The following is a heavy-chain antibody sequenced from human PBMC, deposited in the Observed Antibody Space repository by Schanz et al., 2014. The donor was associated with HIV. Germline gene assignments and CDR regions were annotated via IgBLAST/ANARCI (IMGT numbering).Heavy chain of an antibody. CDR2: VSYDGKTA. CDR1: GFTFSNYP. V-gene: IGHV3-30*04. J-gene: IGHJ4*02. D-gene: IGHD3-10*01. Sequence: VQLLESGGGLVQPGGSLRLSCAASGFTFSNYPMHWVRQAPGKGLEWVAVVSYDGKTAFYAVSVQGRFSISRDNSKNMLYLQMNSLRREDTAVYYCAGEVSDFDYWGQGTLVTVSS. CDR3: AGEVSDFDY.